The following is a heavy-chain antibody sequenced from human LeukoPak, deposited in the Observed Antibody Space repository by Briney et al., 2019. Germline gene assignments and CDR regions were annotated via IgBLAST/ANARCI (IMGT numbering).Heavy chain of an antibody. D-gene: IGHD3-16*01. CDR1: GGSISSGSYY. CDR2: IYTSGST. CDR3: ARERSVLRLGELFFGGAFDI. V-gene: IGHV4-61*02. J-gene: IGHJ3*02. Sequence: PSQTLSLTCTVSGGSISSGSYYWSWIRQPAGKGLEWIGRIYTSGSTNYNPSLKSRVTISVDTSKNQFSLKLSSVTAADTAVYYCARERSVLRLGELFFGGAFDIWGQGTMVTVSS.